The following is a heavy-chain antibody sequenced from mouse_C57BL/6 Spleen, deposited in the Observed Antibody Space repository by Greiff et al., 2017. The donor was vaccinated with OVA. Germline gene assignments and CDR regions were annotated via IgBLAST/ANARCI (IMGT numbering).Heavy chain of an antibody. J-gene: IGHJ4*01. CDR2: IDPSDSET. CDR1: GYTFTSYW. D-gene: IGHD3-1*01. V-gene: IGHV1-52*01. Sequence: QVQLQQPGAELVRPGSSVKLSCKASGYTFTSYWMHWVKQRPIQGLEWIGNIDPSDSETHYNQKFKDKATLTVDKSSSTAYMQLSSLTSEDSAVYYCAREGNSPRAMDYWGQGTSVTVSS. CDR3: AREGNSPRAMDY.